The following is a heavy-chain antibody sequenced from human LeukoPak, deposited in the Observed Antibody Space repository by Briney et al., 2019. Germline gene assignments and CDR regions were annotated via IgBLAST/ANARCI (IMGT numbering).Heavy chain of an antibody. CDR3: EKDWGYYGSGSSCDY. CDR2: ISSSSSTI. Sequence: GGSLRLSCAASGFTFSSYSMNWVRQAPGKGLEWVSYISSSSSTIYYADSVKGRFTISRDNAKNSLYLQMNSLRAEDTAVYYCEKDWGYYGSGSSCDYWGQGTMVTVSS. D-gene: IGHD3-10*01. J-gene: IGHJ4*02. CDR1: GFTFSSYS. V-gene: IGHV3-48*01.